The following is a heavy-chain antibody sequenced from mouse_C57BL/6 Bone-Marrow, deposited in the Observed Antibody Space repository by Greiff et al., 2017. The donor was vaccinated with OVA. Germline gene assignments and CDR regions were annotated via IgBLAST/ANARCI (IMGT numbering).Heavy chain of an antibody. D-gene: IGHD1-1*01. Sequence: EVNVVESGGGLVKPGGSLKLSCAASGFTFSSYTMSWVRQTPEKRLEWVATISGGGGNTYYPDSVKGRFTISRDNAKNTLYLQMSSLRSEDTALYYCARRGFTTYYFDYWGQGTTLTVSS. CDR2: ISGGGGNT. V-gene: IGHV5-9*01. CDR3: ARRGFTTYYFDY. CDR1: GFTFSSYT. J-gene: IGHJ2*01.